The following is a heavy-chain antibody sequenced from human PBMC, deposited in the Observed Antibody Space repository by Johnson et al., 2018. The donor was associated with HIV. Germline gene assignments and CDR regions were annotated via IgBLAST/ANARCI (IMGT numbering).Heavy chain of an antibody. V-gene: IGHV3-20*04. D-gene: IGHD3-9*01. J-gene: IGHJ3*02. CDR3: ARTTRYFDCDAFDI. CDR1: GFSFGDYG. Sequence: VRLVESGGGIKGPGGSLRLSCAASGFSFGDYGMTWVRQAPGKGLEWVSGINWNGGSTGYADSVKGRFTIARDNAKNSLYLQMNSLRAEDTALYYCARTTRYFDCDAFDIWGRGTMVTVSS. CDR2: INWNGGST.